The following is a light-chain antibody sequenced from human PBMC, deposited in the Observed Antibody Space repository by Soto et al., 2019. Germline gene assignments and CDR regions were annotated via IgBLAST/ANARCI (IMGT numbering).Light chain of an antibody. J-gene: IGLJ3*02. CDR1: SSDVGKYNY. CDR2: DVS. CDR3: SSSSGSNDVV. Sequence: QSALTQPPSASGSPGQSVTISCTGTSSDVGKYNYVSWYQQHPGKAPKLMIFDVSQRPSGVPHRFSGSKSGNTASLTVSGLQPEDEADYSCSSSSGSNDVVFGGGTKLTVL. V-gene: IGLV2-8*01.